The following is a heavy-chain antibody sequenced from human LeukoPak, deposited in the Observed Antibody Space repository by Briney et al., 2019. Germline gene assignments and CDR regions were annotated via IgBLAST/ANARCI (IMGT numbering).Heavy chain of an antibody. J-gene: IGHJ3*01. Sequence: GRSLRLSCAVSGFSLREYAIHWVRQAPGRGLEWVALMPFEGSNKFYADSVKGRFSISSDISKNTLFLHLHRVRPDDTAVYFCARDRAGTYGGAFDVWGYGTLVTVS. V-gene: IGHV3-30*04. D-gene: IGHD1-26*01. CDR1: GFSLREYA. CDR3: ARDRAGTYGGAFDV. CDR2: MPFEGSNK.